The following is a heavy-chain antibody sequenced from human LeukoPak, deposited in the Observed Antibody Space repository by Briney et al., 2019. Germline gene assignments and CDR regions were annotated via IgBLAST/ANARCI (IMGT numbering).Heavy chain of an antibody. D-gene: IGHD6-13*01. CDR2: ISTRGST. V-gene: IGHV4-61*02. Sequence: PSQTLSLTCTVSGASISSGPYYWNWIRQPAGKGLEWIGRISTRGSTNYNTSLKSRLTLSMDTSNNQFSLSLNSVTAADTAIYYCARDLLRGESGSWFEGFDIWGQGTKVTVSS. J-gene: IGHJ3*02. CDR1: GASISSGPYY. CDR3: ARDLLRGESGSWFEGFDI.